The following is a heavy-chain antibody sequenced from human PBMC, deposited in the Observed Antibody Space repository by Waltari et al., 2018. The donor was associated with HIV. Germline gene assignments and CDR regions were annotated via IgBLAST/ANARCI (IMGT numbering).Heavy chain of an antibody. CDR1: GFTFSNYP. Sequence: EVQLLESGGGLVQAGGSLRLSCAASGFTFSNYPMSWIRQAPGKGPEWVSGISGSGFTEYYADSVRGRFTISRDDSRNTLDLQMTNLRAEDTAMYYCAKTGYDSGWTFDSWGQGTLVTVSS. D-gene: IGHD6-19*01. CDR2: ISGSGFTE. J-gene: IGHJ5*01. CDR3: AKTGYDSGWTFDS. V-gene: IGHV3-23*01.